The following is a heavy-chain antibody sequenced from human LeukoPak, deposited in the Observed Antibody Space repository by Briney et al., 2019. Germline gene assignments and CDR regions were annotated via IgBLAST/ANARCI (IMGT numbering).Heavy chain of an antibody. Sequence: ASVKVSCKASGYTFTSYDINWVRQAPGQGLEWMGWINTNTGNPTYAQGFTGRFVFSLDTSVSTAYLQISSLKAEDTAVYYCARGDYEAFVNYYDSSGYYRWFDPWGQGTLVTVSS. J-gene: IGHJ5*02. CDR3: ARGDYEAFVNYYDSSGYYRWFDP. D-gene: IGHD3-22*01. CDR2: INTNTGNP. V-gene: IGHV7-4-1*02. CDR1: GYTFTSYD.